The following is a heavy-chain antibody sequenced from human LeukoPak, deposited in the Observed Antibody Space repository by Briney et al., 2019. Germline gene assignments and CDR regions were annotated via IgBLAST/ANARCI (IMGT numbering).Heavy chain of an antibody. J-gene: IGHJ4*02. CDR3: ANAYYYDSTGSEAFDY. V-gene: IGHV3-23*01. CDR2: ISGSGGST. Sequence: GGSLRLSCAASGFTFSSYAMSWVRQAPGKGLEWVSAISGSGGSTYYADSVKGRFTISRDNSKNTLYLQMNSLRAEDTAVYYCANAYYYDSTGSEAFDYWGQGTLVTVSS. CDR1: GFTFSSYA. D-gene: IGHD3-22*01.